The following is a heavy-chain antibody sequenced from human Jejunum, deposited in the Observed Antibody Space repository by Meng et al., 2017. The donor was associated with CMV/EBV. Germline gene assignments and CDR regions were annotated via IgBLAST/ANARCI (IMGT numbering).Heavy chain of an antibody. CDR1: GFTFDKYW. Sequence: SGFTFDKYWVSWVRETPGEGLAWVSNSREDGSEENYVDSVKSRFTVYRDNSNNLVNIRMRDLRAEDNSVYNCARWGGEEYTSGFDYWGQGTLVTVSS. V-gene: IGHV3-7*01. D-gene: IGHD6-6*01. CDR2: SREDGSEE. CDR3: ARWGGEEYTSGFDY. J-gene: IGHJ4*02.